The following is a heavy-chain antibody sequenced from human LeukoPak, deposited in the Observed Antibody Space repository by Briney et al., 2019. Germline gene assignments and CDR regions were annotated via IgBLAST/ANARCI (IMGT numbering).Heavy chain of an antibody. V-gene: IGHV1-69*05. CDR2: IIPIFGIA. D-gene: IGHD6-6*01. Sequence: SVKVSCKASGGTFSSYAISWVRQAPGQGLEWMGGIIPIFGIANYAQKFQGRVTITTDESASTAYMELSSLRSEDTAVYYCARGGLEYSSSSLDYWGQGTLVTVSS. CDR1: GGTFSSYA. CDR3: ARGGLEYSSSSLDY. J-gene: IGHJ4*02.